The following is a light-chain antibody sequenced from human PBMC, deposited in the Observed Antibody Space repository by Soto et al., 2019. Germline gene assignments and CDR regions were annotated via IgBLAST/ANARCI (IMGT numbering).Light chain of an antibody. Sequence: EIVMTMSPATLSVSHEERATLSCRASQTVNSNLAWYQQKPGQAPRLLIYGASTRATGIPARFSGSGSGTEFTLTISSLQSEDFAVYCCQQYTIWPRTFAQGSKVDVK. CDR2: GAS. V-gene: IGKV3-15*01. CDR1: QTVNSN. CDR3: QQYTIWPRT. J-gene: IGKJ1*01.